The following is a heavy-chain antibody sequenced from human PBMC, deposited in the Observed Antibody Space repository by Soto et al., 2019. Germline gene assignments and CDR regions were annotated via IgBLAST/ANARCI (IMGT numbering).Heavy chain of an antibody. CDR3: AKDKLVSAADQPLIFAY. CDR1: GFTFSSYA. D-gene: IGHD2-2*01. V-gene: IGHV3-23*01. J-gene: IGHJ4*02. Sequence: GGSLRLSCAASGFTFSSYAMSWVRQAPGKGLEWVSAISGSGGSTYYADSVKGRFTISRDNSKNTLYLQMNSLRAEDTAVYYCAKDKLVSAADQPLIFAYWAQGTLVTVSS. CDR2: ISGSGGST.